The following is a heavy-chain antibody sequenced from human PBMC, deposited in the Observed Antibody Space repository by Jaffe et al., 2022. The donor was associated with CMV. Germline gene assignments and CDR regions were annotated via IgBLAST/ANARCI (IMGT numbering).Heavy chain of an antibody. D-gene: IGHD6-6*01. CDR2: IYWDDDK. CDR3: AHRPNDGSSSPVFDS. CDR1: GFSLSTDGVG. Sequence: QITLKESGPTLVKPTQTLTLTCTFSGFSLSTDGVGVGWIRQSPGKALEWLALIYWDDDKRYSPSLKSRLTIIKDTSINQVILEMTNMDPVDTATYFCAHRPNDGSSSPVFDSWGPGTLVTVSS. J-gene: IGHJ4*02. V-gene: IGHV2-5*02.